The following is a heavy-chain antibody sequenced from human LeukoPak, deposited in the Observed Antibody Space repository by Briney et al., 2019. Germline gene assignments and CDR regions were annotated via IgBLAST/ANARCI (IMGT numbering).Heavy chain of an antibody. Sequence: GGSLRLSCAASGFTFDDYAMHWVRQAPGKGLEWVSGISWNSGSIGYADSVKGRFTISRDNAKNSLYLQMNSLRAEDTVLYYCAKTQSSSWSDFDYWGQGTLVTVSS. J-gene: IGHJ4*02. CDR2: ISWNSGSI. CDR1: GFTFDDYA. D-gene: IGHD6-13*01. CDR3: AKTQSSSWSDFDY. V-gene: IGHV3-9*01.